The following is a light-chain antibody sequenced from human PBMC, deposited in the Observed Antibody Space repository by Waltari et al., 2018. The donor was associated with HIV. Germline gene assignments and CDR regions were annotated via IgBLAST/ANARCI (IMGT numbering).Light chain of an antibody. Sequence: QAVVTQEPSLTVSPGGTITVTCASQTGAVTNDNSAAWFQQKPGQPPTALIFRPYNRHSWTPARFSGSLLAGKAALTLSGVQPDDEADYYCLLYRGGTYVVGSGTKVTVL. CDR1: TGAVTNDNS. CDR3: LLYRGGTYV. CDR2: RPY. V-gene: IGLV7-43*01. J-gene: IGLJ1*01.